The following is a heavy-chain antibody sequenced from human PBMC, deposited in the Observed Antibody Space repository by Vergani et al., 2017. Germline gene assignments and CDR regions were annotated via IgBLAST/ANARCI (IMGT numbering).Heavy chain of an antibody. CDR1: GFSFRTFS. CDR2: ISPDGRTT. Sequence: DVDLVESGGGFVQPGGSRRLSCAASGFSFRTFSMFWVRQPPGKGLAWVSKISPDGRTTEYADSVRGRFTISRDNANSMLYLQMNSLRAEDTAVYYCARDGEGYCSSTSCYGADYYYYMDVWGKGTTVTVSS. CDR3: ARDGEGYCSSTSCYGADYYYYMDV. D-gene: IGHD2-2*01. V-gene: IGHV3-74*03. J-gene: IGHJ6*03.